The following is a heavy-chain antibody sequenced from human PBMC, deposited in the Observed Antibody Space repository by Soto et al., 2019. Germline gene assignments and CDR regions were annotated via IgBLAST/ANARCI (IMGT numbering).Heavy chain of an antibody. J-gene: IGHJ5*02. CDR1: GYTFTSYY. V-gene: IGHV1-46*03. CDR2: IDPGGGST. CDR3: ARETANLDP. Sequence: ASVKVSCKASGYTFTSYYMHWVRQAPGQGLEWMGIIDPGGGSTSYAQEFQGRVTMTRDTSTSTVYMELSSLRSEDTAVYYCARETANLDPWGQGTVVTVSS. D-gene: IGHD5-18*01.